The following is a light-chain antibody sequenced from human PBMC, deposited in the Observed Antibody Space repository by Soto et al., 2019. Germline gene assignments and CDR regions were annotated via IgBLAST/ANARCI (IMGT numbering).Light chain of an antibody. J-gene: IGKJ4*01. CDR3: QQFYTFPLT. CDR2: DAT. CDR1: QGIGTD. V-gene: IGKV1-13*02. Sequence: IQMTQSPSSLSASVGDRVTITCRASQGIGTDLGWYRQKPGRAPERLIYDATNLESGVPSRFSGSRSGTDFTLTISSLQPDDFATFYCQQFYTFPLTFGGGTKVEIK.